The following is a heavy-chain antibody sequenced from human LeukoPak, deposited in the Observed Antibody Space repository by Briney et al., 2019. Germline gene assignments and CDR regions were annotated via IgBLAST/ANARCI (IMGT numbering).Heavy chain of an antibody. CDR1: GYTFTGYY. CDR3: ARCPRGGSYPPGNYYYYYYMDV. Sequence: GASVKVSCKASGYTFTGYYMHWVRQAPGQGLEWMGWINPNSGGTNYAQKSQGRVTMTRDTSISTAYMELSRLRSDDTAVYYCARCPRGGSYPPGNYYYYYYMDVWGKGTTVTVSS. CDR2: INPNSGGT. V-gene: IGHV1-2*02. J-gene: IGHJ6*03. D-gene: IGHD1-26*01.